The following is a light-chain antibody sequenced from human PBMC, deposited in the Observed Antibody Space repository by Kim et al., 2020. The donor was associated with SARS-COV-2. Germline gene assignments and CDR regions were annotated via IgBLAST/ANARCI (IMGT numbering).Light chain of an antibody. Sequence: PGESATLSCRASQSVSSYLAWSQQKPGQAPRLLIYDASNRATGIPARFSGGGSGTDFTLTISSLEPEDFAVYYCQQRSNWLTFGGGTKVDIK. V-gene: IGKV3-11*01. J-gene: IGKJ4*01. CDR3: QQRSNWLT. CDR1: QSVSSY. CDR2: DAS.